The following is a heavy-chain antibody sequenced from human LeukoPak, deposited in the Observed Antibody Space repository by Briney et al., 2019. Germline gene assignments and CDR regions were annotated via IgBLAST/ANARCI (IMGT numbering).Heavy chain of an antibody. Sequence: PSETLSLTCTVYGGSFSGYYWSWIRQPPGKGLEWIGEINHSGSTNYNPSLKSRVTISVDTSKNQFSLKLSSATAADTAVYYCAVEDYWGQGTLVTVSS. CDR1: GGSFSGYY. J-gene: IGHJ4*02. CDR2: INHSGST. CDR3: AVEDY. V-gene: IGHV4-34*01.